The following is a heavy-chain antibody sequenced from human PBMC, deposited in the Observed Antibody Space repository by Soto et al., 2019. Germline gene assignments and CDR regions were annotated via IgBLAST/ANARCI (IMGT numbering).Heavy chain of an antibody. Sequence: GGSLRLSCAVSRFTFSTYTMYWVRQAPGKGLEWVAAISYDGSNKDYAESVKGRFTISRDNSKNTLYLQMHSLRAEDTAVYYCAREPTITEVGTPRRYFDYWGQGTLVTVSS. CDR2: ISYDGSNK. CDR3: AREPTITEVGTPRRYFDY. V-gene: IGHV3-30-3*01. CDR1: RFTFSTYT. J-gene: IGHJ4*02. D-gene: IGHD5-12*01.